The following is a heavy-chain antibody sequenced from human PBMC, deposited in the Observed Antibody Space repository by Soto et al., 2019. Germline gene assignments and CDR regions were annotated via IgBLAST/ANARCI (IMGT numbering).Heavy chain of an antibody. CDR2: INPNSGGT. CDR1: GYTFTGYY. D-gene: IGHD6-19*01. Sequence: ASLKVSCKSSGYTFTGYYMHWVRQAPGQGLEWMGWINPNSGGTNYAQKFQGWVTMTRDTSISTAYMELSRLRSDDTAVYYCASNLAVPVPDAFDIWGQGTMVTVSS. CDR3: ASNLAVPVPDAFDI. V-gene: IGHV1-2*04. J-gene: IGHJ3*02.